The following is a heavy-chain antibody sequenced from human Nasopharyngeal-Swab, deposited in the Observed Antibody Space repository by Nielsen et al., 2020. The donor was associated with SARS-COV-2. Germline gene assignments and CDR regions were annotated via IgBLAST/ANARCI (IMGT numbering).Heavy chain of an antibody. D-gene: IGHD3-10*01. Sequence: VRQAPGKGLEWVAGIWYDGSNKYYADSVKGRFTISRDNSKNTLYLQMNSLRAEDTAVYYCARDPPGGSGSYAFDIWGQGTMVTVSS. CDR2: IWYDGSNK. J-gene: IGHJ3*02. V-gene: IGHV3-33*01. CDR3: ARDPPGGSGSYAFDI.